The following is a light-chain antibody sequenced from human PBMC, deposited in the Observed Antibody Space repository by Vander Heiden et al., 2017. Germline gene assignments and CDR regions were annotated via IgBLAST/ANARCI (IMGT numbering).Light chain of an antibody. J-gene: IGKJ2*01. CDR1: QSVSSN. CDR3: QQYNNWPPYT. Sequence: EIVMTQSPATLSVSPGERATLPCRASQSVSSNLAWYQQKPGQAPRLLIYGASTRATGIPARFGGSGSGTEFTLTISSLQSEDFAVYYCQQYNNWPPYTFGQGTKLEIK. CDR2: GAS. V-gene: IGKV3-15*01.